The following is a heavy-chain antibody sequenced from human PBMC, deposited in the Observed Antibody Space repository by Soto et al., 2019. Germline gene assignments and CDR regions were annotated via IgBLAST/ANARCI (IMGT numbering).Heavy chain of an antibody. CDR1: GFSFRSTA. D-gene: IGHD3-3*01. V-gene: IGHV3-23*01. CDR3: GKGGGGVTIFGVVFE. CDR2: ISGSGATT. Sequence: DVQLLESGGGLVQPGGSLRLSCEASGFSFRSTAMSWVRQAPGKGLGWVSGISGSGATTYYADSVQGRFTISRDNSRNTVYLQMNGLTAEDTAVYYCGKGGGGVTIFGVVFEWGQGTLVSVSS. J-gene: IGHJ4*02.